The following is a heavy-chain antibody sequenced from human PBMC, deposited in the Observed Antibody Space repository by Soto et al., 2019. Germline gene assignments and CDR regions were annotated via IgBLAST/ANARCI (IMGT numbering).Heavy chain of an antibody. J-gene: IGHJ4*02. Sequence: NLSLTCTVSGGSIDSYYLSWIRQSAGKGLDWIGRIYSSGSTNYNPSLNSRVTMSGDTSKNQFSLRLSSVTAADTAVYYCARDRGDYGSADYWGQGTLVTVSS. CDR2: IYSSGST. D-gene: IGHD3-10*01. CDR1: GGSIDSYY. CDR3: ARDRGDYGSADY. V-gene: IGHV4-4*07.